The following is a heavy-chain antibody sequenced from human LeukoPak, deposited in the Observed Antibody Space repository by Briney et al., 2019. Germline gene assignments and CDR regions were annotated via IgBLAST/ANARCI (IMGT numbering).Heavy chain of an antibody. CDR1: GGSISSYY. Sequence: SETLSLTCTVSGGSISSYYWSWIRQPPGKGLEWIGYIYYSGSTNYNPSLKSRVTISVDTSKNQFSLKLSSVTAADTAVYYCARGLGDSSGYTVWYFDLWGRGTLVTVSS. CDR3: ARGLGDSSGYTVWYFDL. J-gene: IGHJ2*01. V-gene: IGHV4-59*08. D-gene: IGHD3-22*01. CDR2: IYYSGST.